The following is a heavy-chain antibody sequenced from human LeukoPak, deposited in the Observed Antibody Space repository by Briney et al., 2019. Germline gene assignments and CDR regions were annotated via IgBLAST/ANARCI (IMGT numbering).Heavy chain of an antibody. CDR1: GFTFSSYA. CDR2: ISGSGGST. J-gene: IGHJ5*02. CDR3: AKELRRTINPNWFDP. Sequence: GGSLRLSCAASGFTFSSYAMSWVRQAPGKGLEWVSAISGSGGSTYYADSVKGRFTISRDNSKNTLYLQMNSLRAKDTAVYYCAKELRRTINPNWFDPWGQGTLVTVSS. V-gene: IGHV3-23*01. D-gene: IGHD2-2*01.